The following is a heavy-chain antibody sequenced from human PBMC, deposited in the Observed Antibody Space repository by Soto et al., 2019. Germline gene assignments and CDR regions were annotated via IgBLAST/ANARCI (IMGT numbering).Heavy chain of an antibody. CDR2: ISSSSSTI. V-gene: IGHV3-48*01. Sequence: EVQLVESGGGLVQPGGSLRLSCAASGFTFSSYSMYWVRQAPGKGLEWVSYISSSSSTIYYADSVKGRFTISRDNAKNSLYLQMNSLRAEDTAVYYCAREGYYYDSRPKYGMDVWGQGTTFTVSS. CDR1: GFTFSSYS. D-gene: IGHD3-22*01. J-gene: IGHJ6*02. CDR3: AREGYYYDSRPKYGMDV.